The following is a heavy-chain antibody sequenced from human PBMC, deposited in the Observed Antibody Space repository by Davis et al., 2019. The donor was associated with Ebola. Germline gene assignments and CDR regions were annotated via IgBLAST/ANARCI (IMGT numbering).Heavy chain of an antibody. V-gene: IGHV3-23*01. J-gene: IGHJ4*02. CDR2: ISGSGGST. CDR3: AKAVCTGGVCYEGY. CDR1: GFTFSNYE. Sequence: GGSLRLSCTASGFTFSNYEMNWVRQAPGKGLEWVSAISGSGGSTYYADSVKGRFTISRDNSKNTLYLQMNSLRAEDTAVYYCAKAVCTGGVCYEGYWGQGTLVTVSS. D-gene: IGHD2-8*02.